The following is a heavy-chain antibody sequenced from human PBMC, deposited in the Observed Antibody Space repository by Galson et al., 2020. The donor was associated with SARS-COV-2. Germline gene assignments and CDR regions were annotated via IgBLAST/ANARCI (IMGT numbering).Heavy chain of an antibody. V-gene: IGHV4-30-2*01. CDR2: ISHSGGT. CDR3: ARLHYGEYAPEAFDI. CDR1: GTSLSSGSYS. D-gene: IGHD4-17*01. J-gene: IGHJ3*02. Sequence: SETLSLTCAVSGTSLSSGSYSWNWIRQPPGKSLEWIGYISHSGGTYYNPSLKSRVTISGDRSKNQFSLRLSSVTAADTAVYYCARLHYGEYAPEAFDIWGPGTRVTVAS.